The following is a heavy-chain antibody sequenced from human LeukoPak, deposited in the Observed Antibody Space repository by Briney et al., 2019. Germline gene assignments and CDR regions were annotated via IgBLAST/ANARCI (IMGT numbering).Heavy chain of an antibody. J-gene: IGHJ3*02. CDR3: ARDRWSSSSSEGALDI. Sequence: GASVKVSCKASGYTFTSYAMHWVRQAPGQRLEWMGWINAANGNTKYSQKFQGRVTITRDTSASTAYMELRSLRSDDTAVYYCARDRWSSSSSEGALDIWGQGTMVTVSS. D-gene: IGHD6-6*01. CDR1: GYTFTSYA. CDR2: INAANGNT. V-gene: IGHV1-3*01.